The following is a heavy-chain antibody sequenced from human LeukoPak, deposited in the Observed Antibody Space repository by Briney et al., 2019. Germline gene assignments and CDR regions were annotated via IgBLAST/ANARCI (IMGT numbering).Heavy chain of an antibody. V-gene: IGHV3-7*01. D-gene: IGHD5-18*01. CDR1: GFTFSGYW. CDR2: IKEDGGEG. CDR3: ARATSGGYSYGPSV. J-gene: IGHJ4*02. Sequence: GGSLRLSCAASGFTFSGYWMTWVRQASGKGLEWVANIKEDGGEGYYVDSVKGRFTISRDNAKNSLYLQMNSLTAEDTAVYYCARATSGGYSYGPSVWGQGTLVTVSS.